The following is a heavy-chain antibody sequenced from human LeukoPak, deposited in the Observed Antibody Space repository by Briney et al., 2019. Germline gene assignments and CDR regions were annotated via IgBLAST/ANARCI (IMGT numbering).Heavy chain of an antibody. CDR3: TRGGGCDTIFRGVQYMDV. CDR1: GFTLSGYW. V-gene: IGHV3-74*01. J-gene: IGHJ6*03. Sequence: GGSQRLFCAASGFTLSGYWMHWVRRVPEKGLVLVSRIDNGWSGTIYADSVKGRFTLSRHHAKNTLSVQMNSLRAGDTVIYYWTRGGGCDTIFRGVQYMDVWGKGTTVSVSS. D-gene: IGHD3-3*01. CDR2: IDNGWSGT.